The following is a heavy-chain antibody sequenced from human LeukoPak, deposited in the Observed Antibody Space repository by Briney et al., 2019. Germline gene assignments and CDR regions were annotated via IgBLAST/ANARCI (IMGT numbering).Heavy chain of an antibody. CDR1: GFTFSNYW. J-gene: IGHJ4*02. D-gene: IGHD2-15*01. V-gene: IGHV3-7*01. CDR2: IKEDGGEK. CDR3: VRDRGYCSGGTCYALWDY. Sequence: GGSLRLSCAASGFTFSNYWMTWVRQAPGKGLEWVAHIKEDGGEKHYVDPVKGRFTISRDNAKDSLYLQMNSLRAEDTAMYYCVRDRGYCSGGTCYALWDYWGQGTLVTVSS.